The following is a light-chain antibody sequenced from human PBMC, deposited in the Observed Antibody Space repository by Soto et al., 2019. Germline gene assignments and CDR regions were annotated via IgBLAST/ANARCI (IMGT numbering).Light chain of an antibody. CDR1: QSVNIN. CDR2: GAS. CDR3: QQYKDWPTPT. Sequence: EIAMTQSPVTLSASPGERVTLSCRASQSVNINLAWYQQRPGQAPRVLIYGASNRASGIPDRFSGSGSGTDFTLTISSLEPDDVALYYCQQYKDWPTPTFGGGTRVEIK. J-gene: IGKJ4*01. V-gene: IGKV3D-15*01.